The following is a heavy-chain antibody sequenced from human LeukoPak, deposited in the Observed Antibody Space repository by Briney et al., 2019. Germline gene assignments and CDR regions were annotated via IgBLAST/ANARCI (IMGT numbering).Heavy chain of an antibody. J-gene: IGHJ6*02. CDR1: VFTFSSFV. V-gene: IGHV3-48*02. Sequence: GGSLRLSCAASVFTFSSFVMNCVRQAPGKGLEWVSYISDSSTLTYYADSVKGRFTISRDNAKNSLSLQLNSLRDEDTAVYFCAKVIRGGYGMDVWGQGTTVTVSS. D-gene: IGHD3-10*01. CDR2: ISDSSTLT. CDR3: AKVIRGGYGMDV.